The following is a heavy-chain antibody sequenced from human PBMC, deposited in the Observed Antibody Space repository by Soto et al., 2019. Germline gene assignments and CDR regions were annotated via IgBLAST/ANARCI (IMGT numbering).Heavy chain of an antibody. V-gene: IGHV1-2*02. CDR3: ARVVPGAEAWFGP. D-gene: IGHD2-2*01. CDR2: INAHSDGT. J-gene: IGHJ5*02. CDR1: GFSFTGYY. Sequence: ASVKVSCKASGFSFTGYYIHWLRQAPGQGLEWMGWINAHSDGTNYAQKFQGRVSMTTDTSTTTAYMELRSLRSDDTAVYYCARVVPGAEAWFGPWGQGTLVTVSS.